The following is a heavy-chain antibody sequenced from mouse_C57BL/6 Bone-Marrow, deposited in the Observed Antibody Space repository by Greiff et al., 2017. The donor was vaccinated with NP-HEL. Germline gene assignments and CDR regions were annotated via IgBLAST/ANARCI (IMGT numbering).Heavy chain of an antibody. CDR2: IYPGNSDT. J-gene: IGHJ1*01. CDR3: TRSELRYPYWYFGV. Sequence: VQLQQSGTVLARPGASVKMSCKTSGYTFTSYWMPWVKQRPGQGLEWIGAIYPGNSDTSYNEKFKGKAKLTAVTSASTAYMELSSLTNEDSAVYYCTRSELRYPYWYFGVWDSGTAVTVSS. D-gene: IGHD1-1*01. CDR1: GYTFTSYW. V-gene: IGHV1-5*01.